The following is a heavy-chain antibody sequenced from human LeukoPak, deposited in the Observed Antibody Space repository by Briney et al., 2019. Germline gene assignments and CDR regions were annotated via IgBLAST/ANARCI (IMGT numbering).Heavy chain of an antibody. CDR3: ARGAEMATISPIDY. CDR2: ISSSGSTK. D-gene: IGHD5-24*01. CDR1: GFTFSSYE. J-gene: IGHJ4*02. Sequence: PGGSLRLSCAASGFTFSSYEMNWVRQAPGKGLEWVSYISSSGSTKYYADSVKGRFTVSRDNAKNSLYLQMNSLRAEDTAVYYCARGAEMATISPIDYWGQGTLVTVSS. V-gene: IGHV3-48*03.